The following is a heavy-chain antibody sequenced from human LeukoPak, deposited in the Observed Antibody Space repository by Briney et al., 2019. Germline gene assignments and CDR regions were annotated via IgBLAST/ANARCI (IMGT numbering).Heavy chain of an antibody. CDR2: ISSSSSYI. V-gene: IGHV3-21*01. CDR1: GFTFSSYS. Sequence: GGSLRLSCAASGFTFSSYSMNWVRQAPGKGLEWVSSISSSSSYIYYADSVKGRFTISRDNAKNSLYLQMNSLRAEDTAVYYCARLGYCSSTSCQSFDYWGQGTLVTVSS. J-gene: IGHJ4*02. CDR3: ARLGYCSSTSCQSFDY. D-gene: IGHD2-2*01.